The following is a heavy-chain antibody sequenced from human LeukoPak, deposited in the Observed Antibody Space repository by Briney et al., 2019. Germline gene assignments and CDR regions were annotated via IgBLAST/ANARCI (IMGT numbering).Heavy chain of an antibody. D-gene: IGHD3-9*01. CDR3: ARDNDWAFDY. CDR2: INHNGETI. CDR1: GFPFSSYA. V-gene: IGHV3-48*02. Sequence: GGSLRLSCAASGFPFSSYAMSWVRQAPGKGLEWVSYINHNGETIYYPDFVKGRFTISRDNAKNSLYLQMNSLRDEDTAVYYCARDNDWAFDYWGQGTLVTVSS. J-gene: IGHJ4*02.